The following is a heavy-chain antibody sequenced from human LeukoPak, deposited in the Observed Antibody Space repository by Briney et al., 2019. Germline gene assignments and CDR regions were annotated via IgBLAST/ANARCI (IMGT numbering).Heavy chain of an antibody. CDR2: ISDDGSRK. Sequence: GGSLRLSCAASGFTFSNYGVDWVRQAPGKGLEWVAIISDDGSRKFYADSVKGRFTISRDNSKNTLYLEMNSLRAEDTAVYYCAKTTARGGYYYYGLDVWGQGATVTVSS. CDR3: AKTTARGGYYYYGLDV. CDR1: GFTFSNYG. V-gene: IGHV3-30*18. J-gene: IGHJ6*02. D-gene: IGHD4-11*01.